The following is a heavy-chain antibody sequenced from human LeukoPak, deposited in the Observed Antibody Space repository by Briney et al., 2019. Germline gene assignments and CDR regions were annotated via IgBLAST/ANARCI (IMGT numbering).Heavy chain of an antibody. CDR2: IYSGSRI. J-gene: IGHJ6*03. CDR1: GFTVSRNY. CDR3: ARGTEPWSGYYANYYYYYMDV. D-gene: IGHD3-3*01. Sequence: QSGGSLRLSCAASGFTVSRNYMSWVRQAPGKGLECVSVIYSGSRIYYADSVKGRFTISRDNSKNTLYLQMNSLRTEATAVYYCARGTEPWSGYYANYYYYYMDVWGKGTTVTVSS. V-gene: IGHV3-66*02.